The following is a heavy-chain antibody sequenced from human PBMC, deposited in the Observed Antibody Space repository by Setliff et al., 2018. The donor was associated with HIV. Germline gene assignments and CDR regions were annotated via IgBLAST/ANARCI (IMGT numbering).Heavy chain of an antibody. Sequence: PSETLSLTCTVSGGSITNYAYYWAWIRQSPGKGLEWIGNIFHTGFAHYNPSFRSRVTMSVDTSKNQFSLKVTSVTAADTAVYYCATIDGRWAPPQYYFDSWGLGTLVTVSS. CDR3: ATIDGRWAPPQYYFDS. CDR2: IFHTGFA. J-gene: IGHJ4*02. D-gene: IGHD1-26*01. CDR1: GGSITNYAYY. V-gene: IGHV4-39*01.